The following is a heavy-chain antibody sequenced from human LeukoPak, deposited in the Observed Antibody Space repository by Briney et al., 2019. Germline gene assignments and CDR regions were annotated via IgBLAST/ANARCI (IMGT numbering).Heavy chain of an antibody. CDR2: INYSGTI. CDR3: ARHPGYSSGWWYFDF. Sequence: SETLSLTCTVSGVSISSNNHYWGWVRQPPGKGLEWLGSINYSGTIFYSPSLNSRVTISVDTSGNQFSLKLTSATAADTAVYYCARHPGYSSGWWYFDFWGQGTLVTVSS. D-gene: IGHD5-18*01. CDR1: GVSISSNNHY. J-gene: IGHJ4*02. V-gene: IGHV4-39*01.